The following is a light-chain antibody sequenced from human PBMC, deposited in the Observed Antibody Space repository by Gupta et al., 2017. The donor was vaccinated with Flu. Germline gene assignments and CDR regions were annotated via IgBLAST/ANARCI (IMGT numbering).Light chain of an antibody. Sequence: VTLTCTLSSGYSSYAIAWHQQQPEKGPRYLMKLNSDGSHSKGDGIPDRFSGSSSGAERHLSISSLQSEDEADYFCQTWGSGIVVFGGGTKLTVL. CDR1: SGYSSYA. V-gene: IGLV4-69*02. CDR2: LNSDGSH. CDR3: QTWGSGIVV. J-gene: IGLJ2*01.